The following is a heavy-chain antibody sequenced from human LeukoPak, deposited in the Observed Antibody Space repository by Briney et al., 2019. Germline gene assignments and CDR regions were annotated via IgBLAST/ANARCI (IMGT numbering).Heavy chain of an antibody. CDR2: INPSGGST. V-gene: IGHV1-46*01. Sequence: ASVKVSCKASGYTFTSYYMHWVRQAPGQGLEWMGIINPSGGSTSYAQKFQGRVTMTRDTSTSTVYMELSSLRSEDTAVYYCAREGDSSGYVTYYFDYWGQGTLVTVSS. CDR1: GYTFTSYY. J-gene: IGHJ4*02. D-gene: IGHD3-22*01. CDR3: AREGDSSGYVTYYFDY.